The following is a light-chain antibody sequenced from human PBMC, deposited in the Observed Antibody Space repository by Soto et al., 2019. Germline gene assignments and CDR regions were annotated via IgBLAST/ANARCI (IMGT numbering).Light chain of an antibody. CDR1: QSVSNNY. CDR3: QQYGSSPPT. V-gene: IGKV3-20*01. J-gene: IGKJ1*01. CDR2: GAS. Sequence: EIVLTQSPGTLSFSPGERVTLSCRASQSVSNNYLAWYQRKPGQAPSLLIYGASSRATDIPNRFSGSGSGTDFTLTITRLEPEDFALYYWQQYGSSPPTFGQGTKVEVK.